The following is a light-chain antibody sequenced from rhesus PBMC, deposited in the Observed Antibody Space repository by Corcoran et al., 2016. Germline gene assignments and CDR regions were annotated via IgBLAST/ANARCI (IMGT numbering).Light chain of an antibody. CDR1: QSVRNY. Sequence: EIVMTQSPVTLALSPGERATLSCRASQSVRNYLAWYQQKPGQAPRLPTYGASTRATGIPDRFSGCGSGTEFTLTISSLEPEDVGIYFCLQSSDWPRTFGQGTKVEIK. CDR2: GAS. CDR3: LQSSDWPRT. J-gene: IGKJ1*01. V-gene: IGKV3-24*03.